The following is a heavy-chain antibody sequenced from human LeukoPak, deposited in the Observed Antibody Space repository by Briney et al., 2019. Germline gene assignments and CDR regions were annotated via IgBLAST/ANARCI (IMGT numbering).Heavy chain of an antibody. J-gene: IGHJ4*02. V-gene: IGHV5-51*01. CDR3: AKRADSSGDYYLDY. D-gene: IGHD3-22*01. CDR1: GYSFTTYW. Sequence: GESLKISCIVSGYSFTTYWIGWVRQMPGKGLGWMGIIYLGDSDTRYSPSFQGQVTISADKSIGTAYLQWSSLKASDTAIYYCAKRADSSGDYYLDYWGQGTLVTVSS. CDR2: IYLGDSDT.